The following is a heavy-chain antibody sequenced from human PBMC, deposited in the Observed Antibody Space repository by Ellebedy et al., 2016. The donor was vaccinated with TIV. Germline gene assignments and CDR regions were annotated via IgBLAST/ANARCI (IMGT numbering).Heavy chain of an antibody. CDR2: IDDSGRT. V-gene: IGHV4-59*01. J-gene: IGHJ6*02. D-gene: IGHD3-22*01. CDR1: GGSSSRNY. CDR3: ARDRMYYYDSSGSYQYYGMDV. Sequence: SCXVSGGSSSRNYWTWIRQPPGKGLEWIGCIDDSGRTNYNSSLKSRVTISVDTSKNQFSLKLTSLTAADTAVYYCARDRMYYYDSSGSYQYYGMDVWGQGTTVTVSS.